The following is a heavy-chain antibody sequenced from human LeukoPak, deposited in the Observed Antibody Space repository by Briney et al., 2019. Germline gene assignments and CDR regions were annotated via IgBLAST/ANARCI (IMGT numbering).Heavy chain of an antibody. J-gene: IGHJ6*03. CDR3: AKDGGLLWFGELPRTFYYMDV. Sequence: PGGSLRLSCAASGFTFTNYWMTWVRQAPGKRLEWLADIKPDETEKYYIDSVKGRFTISRDNAKNSLFLQMNSLRAEDTAVYYCAKDGGLLWFGELPRTFYYMDVWGKGTTVTVSS. CDR1: GFTFTNYW. D-gene: IGHD3-10*01. CDR2: IKPDETEK. V-gene: IGHV3-7*03.